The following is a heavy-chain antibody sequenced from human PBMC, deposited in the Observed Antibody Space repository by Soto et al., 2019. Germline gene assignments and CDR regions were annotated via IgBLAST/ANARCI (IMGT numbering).Heavy chain of an antibody. V-gene: IGHV3-15*01. CDR3: TTDPRRWLQLGSDY. CDR2: IKSKTDGGTT. D-gene: IGHD5-12*01. J-gene: IGHJ4*02. CDR1: GFTFSNAW. Sequence: PVGSLRLSCAASGFTFSNAWMSWVRQAPGKGLEWVGRIKSKTDGGTTDYAAPVKGRFTISRDDSKNTLYLQMNSLKTEDTAVYYCTTDPRRWLQLGSDYWGQGTLVTVSS.